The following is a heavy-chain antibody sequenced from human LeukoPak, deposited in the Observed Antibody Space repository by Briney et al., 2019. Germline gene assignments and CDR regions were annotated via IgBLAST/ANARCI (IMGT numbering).Heavy chain of an antibody. D-gene: IGHD3-10*01. J-gene: IGHJ5*02. CDR1: GFTFSSYA. CDR3: ARDLAMVRGVTRYNWFDP. V-gene: IGHV3-30-3*01. CDR2: ISYDGSNK. Sequence: GGSLRLSCAASGFTFSSYAMHWVRQAPGKGLEWVAVISYDGSNKYYADSVKGRFTISRDNAKNSLYLQMNSLRAEDTAVYYCARDLAMVRGVTRYNWFDPWGQGTLVTVSS.